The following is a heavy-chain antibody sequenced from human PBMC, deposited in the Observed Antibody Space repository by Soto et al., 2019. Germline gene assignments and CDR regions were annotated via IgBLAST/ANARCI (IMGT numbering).Heavy chain of an antibody. CDR3: AHIPNYYQYDWFDP. CDR1: GFSLTTRGVG. J-gene: IGHJ5*02. Sequence: QITLKESGPTLVKPTQTLTLTCTFSGFSLTTRGVGVGWIRQPPGKALECLALIYWYDDKRYSPSLQSRLSITQDTSKNQVVMTMTNVDPVDTAPYYCAHIPNYYQYDWFDPWGQGTLVSVSS. CDR2: IYWYDDK. D-gene: IGHD3-16*01. V-gene: IGHV2-5*01.